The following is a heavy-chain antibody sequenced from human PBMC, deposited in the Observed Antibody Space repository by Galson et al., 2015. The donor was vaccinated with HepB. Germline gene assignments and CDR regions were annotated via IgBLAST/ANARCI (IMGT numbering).Heavy chain of an antibody. D-gene: IGHD5-18*01. CDR1: GYTFTSYG. CDR3: ARDLYSYGHSPFDY. CDR2: ISAYNGNT. Sequence: SVKVSCKASGYTFTSYGISWVRQAPGQGLEWMGWISAYNGNTNYAQKLQGRVTMTTDTSTSTAYMELRSLRSDDTAVYYCARDLYSYGHSPFDYWGQGTLVTVSS. V-gene: IGHV1-18*01. J-gene: IGHJ4*02.